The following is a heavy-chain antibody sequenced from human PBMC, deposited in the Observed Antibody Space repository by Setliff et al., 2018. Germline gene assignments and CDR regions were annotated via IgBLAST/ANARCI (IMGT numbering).Heavy chain of an antibody. Sequence: SVKVSCKASGGTFGTHAVSWVRQAHGQGLEWIGGIIPPLGLVDYAQKFQGNVTITADKVTDTAYMELNSLTSEDTAVYYCATQPLATAGRWFDPWGQGTLGTVSS. CDR2: IIPPLGLV. CDR1: GGTFGTHA. D-gene: IGHD6-13*01. CDR3: ATQPLATAGRWFDP. V-gene: IGHV1-69*10. J-gene: IGHJ5*02.